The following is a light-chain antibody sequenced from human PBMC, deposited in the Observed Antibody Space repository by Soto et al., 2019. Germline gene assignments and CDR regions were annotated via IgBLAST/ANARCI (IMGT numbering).Light chain of an antibody. CDR2: GAS. CDR3: QQYNYWPS. Sequence: ELVMTQSPATLSVSPGEGATLSCRASQSVSSNLAWYQQKPGQAPRLLIYGASTRATGIPARFSGSGSGTEITLTISSLQSAYVAVYYCQQYNYWPSFGQGTNVEIK. CDR1: QSVSSN. V-gene: IGKV3-15*01. J-gene: IGKJ2*01.